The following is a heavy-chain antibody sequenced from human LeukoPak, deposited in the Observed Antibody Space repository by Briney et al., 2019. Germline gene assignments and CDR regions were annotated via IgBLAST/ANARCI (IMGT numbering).Heavy chain of an antibody. V-gene: IGHV3-23*01. CDR2: ISGGGGGT. J-gene: IGHJ3*02. CDR1: GFTFSRYA. D-gene: IGHD3-22*01. CDR3: AKGGYYYDAGGKDDAFDI. Sequence: GGSLRLSCAVSGFTFSRYAMSWVRQAPGKGLEWVSTISGGGGGTYYGDSVKSRFTISRDNSKNTLYVQMNSLRAEDTAVYYCAKGGYYYDAGGKDDAFDIWGQGITVTVSS.